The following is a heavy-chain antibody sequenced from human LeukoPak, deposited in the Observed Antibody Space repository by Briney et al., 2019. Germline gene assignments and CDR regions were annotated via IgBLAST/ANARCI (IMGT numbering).Heavy chain of an antibody. CDR2: IYYSGTT. J-gene: IGHJ4*02. CDR3: ARGVYIAAAQYGY. CDR1: GGSISSYY. D-gene: IGHD6-13*01. V-gene: IGHV4-59*01. Sequence: SQTLSLTCTVSGGSISSYYWSWIRQPPGKGLEWIGYIYYSGTTNYNPSLKSRVTISVDTSKNQFSLKLSSVTAVDTAVYYCARGVYIAAAQYGYWGQGTLVTVSS.